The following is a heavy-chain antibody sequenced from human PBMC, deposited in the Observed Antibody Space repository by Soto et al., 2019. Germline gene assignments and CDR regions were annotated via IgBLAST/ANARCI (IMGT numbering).Heavy chain of an antibody. CDR2: IYYSGST. V-gene: IGHV4-59*01. CDR3: ATLRRYCSSTSCRSFDY. CDR1: GCSISSYY. D-gene: IGHD2-2*01. J-gene: IGHJ4*02. Sequence: PSETLSLTCTVSGCSISSYYWSWIRQPPGKGLEWIGYIYYSGSTNYNPSLKSRVTISVDTSKNQFSLKLSSVTAADTAVYYCATLRRYCSSTSCRSFDYWGQGTLVTVSS.